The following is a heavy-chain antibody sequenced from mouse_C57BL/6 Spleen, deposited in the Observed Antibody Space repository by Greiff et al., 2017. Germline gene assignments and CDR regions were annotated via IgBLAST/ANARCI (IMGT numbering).Heavy chain of an antibody. Sequence: QVQLQQPGAELVRPGSSVKLSCKASGYTFTSYWMHWVKQRPIQGLEWIGNIDPSDSETHYNQKFKDKATLTVDKSFSTAYMQLSSLTSEDSAVYYCARDYYGNSYWYFDVWGTGTTVTVSS. CDR3: ARDYYGNSYWYFDV. CDR1: GYTFTSYW. D-gene: IGHD2-1*01. V-gene: IGHV1-52*01. CDR2: IDPSDSET. J-gene: IGHJ1*03.